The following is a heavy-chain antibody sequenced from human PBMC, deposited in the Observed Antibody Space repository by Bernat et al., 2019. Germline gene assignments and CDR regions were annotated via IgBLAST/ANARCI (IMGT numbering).Heavy chain of an antibody. CDR2: TYYRSKWYN. CDR1: GDSVSSNSAA. V-gene: IGHV6-1*01. D-gene: IGHD6-19*01. Sequence: QVQLQQSGPGLVKPSQTLSLTCAISGDSVSSNSAAWNLIRQSPSRGLEWLGRTYYRSKWYNDYAVSVKSRITINTHTSKNQFSMQLNSVTPEDTAVYSCARDRFSAVAGNKRSFAYWGQGTLLNVSS. J-gene: IGHJ4*02. CDR3: ARDRFSAVAGNKRSFAY.